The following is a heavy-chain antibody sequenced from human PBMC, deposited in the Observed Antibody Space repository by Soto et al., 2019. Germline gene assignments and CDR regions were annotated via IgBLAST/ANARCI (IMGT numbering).Heavy chain of an antibody. Sequence: ASVKVSCKASGYTFTSYGISWLRQAPGQGLEWMGWISAYNGNTNYAQKLQGRVTMTTDTSTSTAYMELRSLRSDDTAVYYCARHYQLTGRGDLRFFDIWGQGTMVTVSS. CDR2: ISAYNGNT. CDR3: ARHYQLTGRGDLRFFDI. CDR1: GYTFTSYG. D-gene: IGHD1-20*01. V-gene: IGHV1-18*01. J-gene: IGHJ3*02.